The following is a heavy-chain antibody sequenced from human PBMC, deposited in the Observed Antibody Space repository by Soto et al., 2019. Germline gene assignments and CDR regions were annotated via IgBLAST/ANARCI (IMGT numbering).Heavy chain of an antibody. D-gene: IGHD3-10*01. CDR3: ARDASGYYYYGMDV. V-gene: IGHV3-53*02. CDR2: IYSGGST. CDR1: GFTVSSNY. J-gene: IGHJ6*02. Sequence: EVQLVETGGGLIQPGGSLRLSCAASGFTVSSNYMSWVRQAPGKGLEWVSVIYSGGSTYYADSVKGRFTISRDNSKNTLYRQMNSLRAEDTAVYYCARDASGYYYYGMDVWGQGTTVTVSS.